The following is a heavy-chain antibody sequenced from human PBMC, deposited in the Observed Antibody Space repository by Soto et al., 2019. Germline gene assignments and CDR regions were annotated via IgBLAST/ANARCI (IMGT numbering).Heavy chain of an antibody. J-gene: IGHJ4*02. CDR3: ARSHNWRVAQN. CDR1: GYTFTDYY. D-gene: IGHD1-20*01. CDR2: IDPTTGST. Sequence: QVQLVQSGAEVKKPGASVKVSCKASGYTFTDYYMHWVRQAPGQGLEWMGIIDPTTGSTYYTQKFQGRVTMTRDTSTSTVYMEVSSLRSDDTAVYYCARSHNWRVAQNWGQGTLVTVSS. V-gene: IGHV1-46*01.